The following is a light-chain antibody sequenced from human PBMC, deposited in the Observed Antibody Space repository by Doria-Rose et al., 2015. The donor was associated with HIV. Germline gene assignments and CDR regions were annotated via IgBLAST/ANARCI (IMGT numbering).Light chain of an antibody. CDR1: QSLLYTSKNY. CDR3: QQYYDTPS. Sequence: TQSPESLGMSLGERATFNCKSNQSLLYTSKNYLAWYQQKPGQPPKLLIYWASTRQSAVPARFSGSGSGTDFTLTISSLEAEDVAVYYCQQYYDTPSFGPGTTVDI. V-gene: IGKV4-1*01. CDR2: WAS. J-gene: IGKJ3*01.